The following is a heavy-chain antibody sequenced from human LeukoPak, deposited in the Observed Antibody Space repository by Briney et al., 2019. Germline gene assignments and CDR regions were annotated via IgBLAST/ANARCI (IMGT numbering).Heavy chain of an antibody. J-gene: IGHJ4*02. V-gene: IGHV5-51*01. Sequence: GESLKISCKGSGYRFTSYWIGWVRQMPGKGLEWMGIIYPGDSDTRYSPSFQGQVTISADKSISTAYLQWSSLKASDTAMYYCARLPMVRGVIITSFFDYWGQGTLVTVSS. CDR3: ARLPMVRGVIITSFFDY. CDR1: GYRFTSYW. CDR2: IYPGDSDT. D-gene: IGHD3-10*01.